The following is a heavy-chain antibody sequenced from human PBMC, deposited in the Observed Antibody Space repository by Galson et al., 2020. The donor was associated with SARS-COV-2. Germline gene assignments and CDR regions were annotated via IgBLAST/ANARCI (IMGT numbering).Heavy chain of an antibody. CDR1: GASISIYY. V-gene: IGHV4-59*01. Sequence: SETLSLTCTVSGASISIYYWSWIRQPPGKGLEWSGFVSDSGGAKSNPSLKSRVTISVDTSKNQFSLKMTSVTTADTAVYYCATLKPYRTWGQGTLVTVSS. J-gene: IGHJ5*02. CDR2: VSDSGGA. CDR3: ATLKPYRT. D-gene: IGHD3-16*02.